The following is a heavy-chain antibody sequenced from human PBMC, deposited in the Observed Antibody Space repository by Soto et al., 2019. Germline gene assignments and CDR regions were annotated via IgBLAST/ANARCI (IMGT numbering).Heavy chain of an antibody. D-gene: IGHD1-26*01. J-gene: IGHJ6*02. CDR3: ARQSGSYVGSPSYGMDV. V-gene: IGHV5-51*01. CDR2: IYPGDSDT. CDR1: GYSFTSYW. Sequence: ESLKISCKGSGYSFTSYWIGWVRQMPGKGLEWMGIIYPGDSDTRYSPSFQGQVTISADKSISTAYLQWSSLKASDTAMYYCARQSGSYVGSPSYGMDVWGQGTTVTVSS.